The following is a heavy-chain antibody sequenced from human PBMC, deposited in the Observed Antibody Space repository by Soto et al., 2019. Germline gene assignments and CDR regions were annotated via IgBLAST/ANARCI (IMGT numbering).Heavy chain of an antibody. CDR1: GFTFNSHA. J-gene: IGHJ4*02. Sequence: EVQLLESGGGLVQPGGSLRLSCTASGFTFNSHAMTWVRQAPGKGLEWVSGLSDSGSSTYYADSVKGRFTISSDNFMNTVYLQMNTLRVEDTAVYYCAKVSSSWYSGFFDLWGQGTRVTVSS. CDR3: AKVSSSWYSGFFDL. D-gene: IGHD6-13*01. CDR2: LSDSGSST. V-gene: IGHV3-23*01.